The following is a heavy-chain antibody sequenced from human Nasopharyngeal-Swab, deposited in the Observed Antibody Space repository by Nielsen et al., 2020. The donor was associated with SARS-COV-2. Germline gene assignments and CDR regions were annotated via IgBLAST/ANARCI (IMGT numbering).Heavy chain of an antibody. J-gene: IGHJ5*02. V-gene: IGHV1-69*04. D-gene: IGHD5-12*01. Sequence: KVSCKASGGTFSSYAISWVRQAPGQGLEWMGRIIPILGIANYAQKFQGRVTITADKSTSTAYMELSSLRSEDTAVYYCARSGYSGYDPTGWFDPWGQGTLVTVSS. CDR3: ARSGYSGYDPTGWFDP. CDR1: GGTFSSYA. CDR2: IIPILGIA.